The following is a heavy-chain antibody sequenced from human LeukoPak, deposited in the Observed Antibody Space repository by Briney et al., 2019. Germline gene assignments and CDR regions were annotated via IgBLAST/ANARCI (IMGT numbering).Heavy chain of an antibody. CDR1: GYTFSSHD. CDR3: ARVSRSGSEDY. CDR2: INPNSGGT. V-gene: IGHV1-2*02. Sequence: ASVKVSCKASGYTFSSHDINWVRQAPGQGLEWMGWINPNSGGTNYAQKFQGRVTMTRDTSISTAYMELSRLRSDDTAVYYCARVSRSGSEDYWGQGTLVTVSS. D-gene: IGHD3-10*01. J-gene: IGHJ4*02.